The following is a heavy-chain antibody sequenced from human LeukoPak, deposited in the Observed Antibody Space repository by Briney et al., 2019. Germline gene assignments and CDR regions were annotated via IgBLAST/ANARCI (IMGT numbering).Heavy chain of an antibody. Sequence: PSETLSLTCGISGHSTSRGYYWAWFRQSPGKGPEWIATFFQSEKSFYNASLESRVIMTLDTSKRQFSLNLTSVTAADTAVYYCARVLPVPYLLDSWGQGTHVTVSS. J-gene: IGHJ4*02. CDR3: ARVLPVPYLLDS. CDR1: GHSTSRGYY. D-gene: IGHD3-10*02. CDR2: FFQSEKS. V-gene: IGHV4-38-2*01.